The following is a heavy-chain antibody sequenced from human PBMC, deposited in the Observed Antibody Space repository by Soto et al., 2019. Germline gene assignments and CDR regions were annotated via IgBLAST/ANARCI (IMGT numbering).Heavy chain of an antibody. D-gene: IGHD3-22*01. V-gene: IGHV3-11*06. CDR1: VFTFSDYY. CDR2: ISSSSSYT. CDR3: ARAIGLPRGPAHYYHSQVY. Sequence: SLRLSCAASVFTFSDYYMRLIRQAPGKGLEWVSYISSSSSYTNYADSVKGRFTISRDNAKNSLYQQMNCLRAEDTAVYYCARAIGLPRGPAHYYHSQVYWGQGT. J-gene: IGHJ4*02.